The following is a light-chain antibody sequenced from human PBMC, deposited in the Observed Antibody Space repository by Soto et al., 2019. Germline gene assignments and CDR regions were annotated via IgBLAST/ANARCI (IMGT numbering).Light chain of an antibody. V-gene: IGKV3-15*01. J-gene: IGKJ2*01. CDR3: QRYNTWPYT. Sequence: EIVMTQSPATLSVSPGERATLSCRASQSVSSNLAWYQQKPGQAPRLLIYGASTRATGIPARFSGSRSGTGFPLTVSRVQSEDLAVYHCQRYNTWPYTFGQWTKLEIK. CDR2: GAS. CDR1: QSVSSN.